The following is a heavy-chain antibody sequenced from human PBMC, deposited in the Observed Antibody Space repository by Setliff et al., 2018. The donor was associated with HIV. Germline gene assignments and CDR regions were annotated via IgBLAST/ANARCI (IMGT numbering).Heavy chain of an antibody. CDR1: GGPIRSSTYY. D-gene: IGHD5-12*01. CDR3: ARWRWQQSEFDY. CDR2: ITHSGST. Sequence: ETLSLTCTVSGGPIRSSTYYWSWIRQPPGKGLEWIGEITHSGSTNYNPSLETRVTISVDTSKNQFSLKLSSVTAADTAVYYCARWRWQQSEFDYWGQGTLVTVSS. J-gene: IGHJ4*02. V-gene: IGHV4-39*07.